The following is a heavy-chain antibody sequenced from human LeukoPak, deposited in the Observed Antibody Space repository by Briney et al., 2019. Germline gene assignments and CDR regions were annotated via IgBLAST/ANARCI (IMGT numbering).Heavy chain of an antibody. Sequence: GESLKISCKGSGYSFTSYWIGWVRQMPGKGLEWMGIIYPGDSDTRYSPSFQGQVTISADKSISTAYQQWSSLKASDTAMYYCARLSADDYDFWSGYLNAFDIWGQGTMVTVSS. CDR2: IYPGDSDT. D-gene: IGHD3-3*01. V-gene: IGHV5-51*01. CDR1: GYSFTSYW. J-gene: IGHJ3*02. CDR3: ARLSADDYDFWSGYLNAFDI.